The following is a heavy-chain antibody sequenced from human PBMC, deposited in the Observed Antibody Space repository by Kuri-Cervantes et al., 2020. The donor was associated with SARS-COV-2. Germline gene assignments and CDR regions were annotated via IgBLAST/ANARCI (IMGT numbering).Heavy chain of an antibody. D-gene: IGHD4-17*01. CDR1: GGSFSGYY. CDR2: INHSGST. J-gene: IGHJ6*02. Sequence: GPLRLSFAVYGGSFSGYYWSWIRQPPGKGLEWIEEINHSGSTNYNPSLKSRVTISVDTTKNQFSLKLSSVTAADTAAYYCARGAKTDYGEKGAYGMDVWGQGTTVTVSS. CDR3: ARGAKTDYGEKGAYGMDV. V-gene: IGHV4-34*01.